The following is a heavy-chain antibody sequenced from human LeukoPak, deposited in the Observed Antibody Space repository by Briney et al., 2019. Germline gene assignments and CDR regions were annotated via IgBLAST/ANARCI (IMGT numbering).Heavy chain of an antibody. J-gene: IGHJ4*02. CDR3: ARTYYDILTGYYYFDY. V-gene: IGHV4-34*01. D-gene: IGHD3-9*01. CDR2: INHSGST. CDR1: GGSFSGYY. Sequence: SETLSLTCAVYGGSFSGYYWSWIRQPLGKGLEWIGEINHSGSTNYNPSLKGRVTISVDTSKNQFSLKLSSVTAADTAVYYCARTYYDILTGYYYFDYWGQGTLVTVSS.